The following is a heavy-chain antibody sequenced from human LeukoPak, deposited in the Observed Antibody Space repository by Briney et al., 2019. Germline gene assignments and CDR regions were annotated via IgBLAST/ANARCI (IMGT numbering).Heavy chain of an antibody. CDR3: ARLSGIYDSNGIGEAPV. CDR2: SNAGNGNT. D-gene: IGHD1-26*01. V-gene: IGHV1-3*01. J-gene: IGHJ6*02. CDR1: GYTFTSYA. Sequence: SVNVSCKASGYTFTSYAMHWVRQAPGQRREWMGWSNAGNGNTKYSQKFQGRVTITRDTSASTAYMETSRLRCEDTAVSYCARLSGIYDSNGIGEAPVWGQGTTVTVSS.